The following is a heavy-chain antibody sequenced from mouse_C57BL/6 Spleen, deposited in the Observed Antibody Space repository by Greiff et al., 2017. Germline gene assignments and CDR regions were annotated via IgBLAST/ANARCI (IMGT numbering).Heavy chain of an antibody. J-gene: IGHJ3*01. V-gene: IGHV1-82*01. CDR2: IYPGDGDT. CDR1: GYAFSSSW. CDR3: ARGAEAWFAY. Sequence: VKVVESGPELVKPGASVKISCKASGYAFSSSWMNWVKQRPGKGLEWIGRIYPGDGDTNYNGKFKGKATLTADKSSSTAYMQLSSLTSEDSAVYFCARGAEAWFAYWGQGTLVTVSA.